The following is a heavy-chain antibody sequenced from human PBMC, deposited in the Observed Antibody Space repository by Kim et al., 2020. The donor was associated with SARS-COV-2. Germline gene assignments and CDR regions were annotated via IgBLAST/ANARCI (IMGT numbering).Heavy chain of an antibody. D-gene: IGHD3-10*01. J-gene: IGHJ5*02. CDR2: IYYTGSA. Sequence: SETLSLTCTVSGASLSTNYWSWIRQSPGKGLEWIGYIYYTGSATYNPSFKSRVIMTVDMSKNQFSLSLKSVTAADTAAYYCASDRRLWFGAFDPWGQGT. V-gene: IGHV4-59*01. CDR3: ASDRRLWFGAFDP. CDR1: GASLSTNY.